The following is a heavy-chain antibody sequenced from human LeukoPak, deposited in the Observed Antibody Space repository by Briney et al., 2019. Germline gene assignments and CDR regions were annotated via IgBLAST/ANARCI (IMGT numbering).Heavy chain of an antibody. J-gene: IGHJ3*02. CDR2: ITPIFGTA. CDR3: ARGKIIMVRGVIIGGDAFDI. D-gene: IGHD3-10*01. V-gene: IGHV1-69*13. CDR1: GGTLSSYA. Sequence: SVKVSCKASGGTLSSYAISWVRQAPGQGLEWMGGITPIFGTANYAQKFQGRVTITADESTSTAYMELSSLRSEDTAVYYCARGKIIMVRGVIIGGDAFDIWGQGTMVTVSS.